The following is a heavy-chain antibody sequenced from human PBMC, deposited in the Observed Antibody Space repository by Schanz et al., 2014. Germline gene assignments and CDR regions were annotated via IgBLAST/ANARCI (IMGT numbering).Heavy chain of an antibody. D-gene: IGHD3-9*01. V-gene: IGHV1-3*01. CDR1: GYSFTPFP. CDR3: ARVQDDILTGSEYYYGMDV. CDR2: INAGTGNT. Sequence: QVQLVQSWAEVKGPGASVKVSCKASGYSFTPFPIHWVRQAPGQRLEWMGWINAGTGNTEYSQKFQGRVTITRDTLASTAYMEVSSLRSDDTAVYYCARVQDDILTGSEYYYGMDVWGQGTTVTVSS. J-gene: IGHJ6*02.